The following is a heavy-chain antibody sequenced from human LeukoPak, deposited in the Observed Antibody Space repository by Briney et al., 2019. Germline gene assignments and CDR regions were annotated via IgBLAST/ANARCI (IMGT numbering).Heavy chain of an antibody. J-gene: IGHJ4*02. CDR3: AKDVLRYFDWLLGIDY. D-gene: IGHD3-9*01. CDR2: ISGSGGST. Sequence: PGGSLRLSCAASGFTFSSYAMSWVRQAPGKGLEWVSAISGSGGSTYYADSVKGRFTISRDNSKNTLYLQMNSLRAEDTAVYYCAKDVLRYFDWLLGIDYWGQGTLVTVSS. V-gene: IGHV3-23*01. CDR1: GFTFSSYA.